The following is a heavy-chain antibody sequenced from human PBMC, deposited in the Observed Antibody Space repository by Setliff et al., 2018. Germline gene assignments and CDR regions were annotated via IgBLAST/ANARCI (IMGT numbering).Heavy chain of an antibody. CDR1: GGSISSGGYY. Sequence: SETLSLTCTVSGGSISSGGYYWSWIRQHPGKGLEWIGYIYYSGSTYYNPSLKSRVTISVDTSKNQFSLNLRSVTAADTAVYYCARLSPYNTGPPFDYWGQGTLVTVSS. J-gene: IGHJ4*02. CDR2: IYYSGST. V-gene: IGHV4-31*03. CDR3: ARLSPYNTGPPFDY. D-gene: IGHD2-8*02.